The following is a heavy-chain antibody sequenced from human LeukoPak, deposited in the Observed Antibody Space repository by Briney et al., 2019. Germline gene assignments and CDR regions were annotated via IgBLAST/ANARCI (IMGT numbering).Heavy chain of an antibody. Sequence: ASVKVSCKASGGTFSSYAISWVRQAPGQGLEWMGWISAYNGNTNYAQKVQGRVTMTTDTSTSTAYMELSSLRSEDTAVYYCAALPTARITGTTSDYWGQGTLVTASS. V-gene: IGHV1-18*01. CDR2: ISAYNGNT. J-gene: IGHJ4*02. CDR1: GGTFSSYA. D-gene: IGHD1-20*01. CDR3: AALPTARITGTTSDY.